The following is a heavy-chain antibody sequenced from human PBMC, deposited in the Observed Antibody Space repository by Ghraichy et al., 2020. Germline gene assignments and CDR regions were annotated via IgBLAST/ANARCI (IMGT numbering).Heavy chain of an antibody. Sequence: SETLSLTCAVYGGSFSGYYWSWIRQPPGKGLEWIGEINHSGSTNYNPSLKSRVTISVDTSKNQFSLKLSSVTAADTAVYYCARGNRRAARPGFDYWGQGTLVTVSS. J-gene: IGHJ4*02. CDR1: GGSFSGYY. CDR2: INHSGST. CDR3: ARGNRRAARPGFDY. V-gene: IGHV4-34*01. D-gene: IGHD6-6*01.